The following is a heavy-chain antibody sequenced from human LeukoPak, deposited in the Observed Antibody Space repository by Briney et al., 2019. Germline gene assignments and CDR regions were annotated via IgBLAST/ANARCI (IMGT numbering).Heavy chain of an antibody. Sequence: GGSLRLSCAASGFTFSSYGMNWVRQAPGKGLEWVSSISSSSSYKYYADSVKGRFTISRDNAKNSLYLQMNSLRAEDTAVYYCARDYRYCSSTSCYGSFDYWGQGTLVTVSS. D-gene: IGHD2-2*01. J-gene: IGHJ4*02. V-gene: IGHV3-21*01. CDR2: ISSSSSYK. CDR3: ARDYRYCSSTSCYGSFDY. CDR1: GFTFSSYG.